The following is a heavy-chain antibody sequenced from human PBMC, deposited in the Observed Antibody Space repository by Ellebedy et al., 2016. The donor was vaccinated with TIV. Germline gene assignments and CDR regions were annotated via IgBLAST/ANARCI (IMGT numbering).Heavy chain of an antibody. Sequence: SVKVSCXASGGTFSSYAISWVRQAPGQGLEWMGGIIPIFGTANYAQKFQGRVTITADESTSTAYMELSSLRSEDTAVYYCASGKYYDILTGSLPLYYYYYMDVWGKGTTVTVSS. J-gene: IGHJ6*03. CDR1: GGTFSSYA. V-gene: IGHV1-69*13. D-gene: IGHD3-9*01. CDR2: IIPIFGTA. CDR3: ASGKYYDILTGSLPLYYYYYMDV.